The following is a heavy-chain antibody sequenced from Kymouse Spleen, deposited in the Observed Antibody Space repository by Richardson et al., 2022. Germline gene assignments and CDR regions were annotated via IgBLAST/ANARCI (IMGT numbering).Heavy chain of an antibody. Sequence: QVQLVESGGGVVQPGRSLRLSCAASGFTFSSYGMHWVRQAPGKGLEWVAVISYDGSNKYYADSVKGRFTISRDNSKNTLYLQMNSLRAEDTAVYYCAKDRDGSYGDFDYWGQGTLVTVSS. J-gene: IGHJ4*02. CDR2: ISYDGSNK. V-gene: IGHV3-30*18. CDR1: GFTFSSYG. CDR3: AKDRDGSYGDFDY. D-gene: IGHD1-26*01.